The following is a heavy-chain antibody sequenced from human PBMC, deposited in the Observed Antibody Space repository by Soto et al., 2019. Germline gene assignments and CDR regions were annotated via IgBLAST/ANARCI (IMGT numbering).Heavy chain of an antibody. CDR2: ITTYNGNR. CDR1: GYTFKKYG. J-gene: IGHJ4*01. V-gene: IGHV1-18*01. Sequence: ASVKVSCKAPGYTFKKYGFKWVRQAPGQGLEWVGWITTYNGNRYSAEKFQGRVTMTTDTSTSTTYMELRSLTSDDTSVYYCARDAQPKEVAADGASDYWGQ. CDR3: ARDAQPKEVAADGASDY. D-gene: IGHD6-19*01.